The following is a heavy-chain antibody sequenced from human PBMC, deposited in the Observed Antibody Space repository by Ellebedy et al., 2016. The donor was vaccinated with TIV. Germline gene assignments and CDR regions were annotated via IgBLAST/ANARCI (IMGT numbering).Heavy chain of an antibody. CDR1: GFTFSIYW. CDR2: TDHDGRVK. CDR3: ARDDWGPAGP. V-gene: IGHV3-7*03. J-gene: IGHJ5*02. D-gene: IGHD3-9*01. Sequence: PGGSLRLSCVTSGFTFSIYWMSWVRQAPGKGLEWVANTDHDGRVKLYVDSVEGRFTISRDNAKNSLYLQMNSLRAEDTAVYYCARDDWGPAGPWGQGTLVTVSS.